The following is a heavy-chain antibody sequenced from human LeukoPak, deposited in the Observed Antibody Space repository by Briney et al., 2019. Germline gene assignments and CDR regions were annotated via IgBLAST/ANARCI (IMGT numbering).Heavy chain of an antibody. CDR1: GYTFTSYY. CDR3: ASAYCGGDCYSTQLSDAFDI. CDR2: INPSGGST. Sequence: ASVKVSCKASGYTFTSYYMHWVRQAPGQGLEWMGIINPSGGSTSYAQKFQGRVTMTRDMSTSTVYMELSSLRSEDTAVYYCASAYCGGDCYSTQLSDAFDIWGQGTMVTVSS. V-gene: IGHV1-46*01. J-gene: IGHJ3*02. D-gene: IGHD2-21*02.